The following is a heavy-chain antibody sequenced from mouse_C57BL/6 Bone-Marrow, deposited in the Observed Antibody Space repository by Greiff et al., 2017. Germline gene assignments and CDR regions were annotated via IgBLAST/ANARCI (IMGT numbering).Heavy chain of an antibody. V-gene: IGHV1-49*01. CDR3: ARGHCYGSFYWYFDV. CDR2: FTMYSDAT. D-gene: IGHD1-1*01. J-gene: IGHJ1*03. Sequence: LQQSGAELVRPGSSVKLSCKASYFAFMASAMHWVKQRPGHGLEWIGSFTMYSDATEYSENFKGKATLTANPSSSTAYMELSSLTSEDSAVYYCARGHCYGSFYWYFDVWDTGTTVTVSA. CDR1: YFAFMASA.